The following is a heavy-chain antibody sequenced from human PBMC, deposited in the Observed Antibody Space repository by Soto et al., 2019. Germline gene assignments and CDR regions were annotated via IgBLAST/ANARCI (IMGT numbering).Heavy chain of an antibody. Sequence: GGSLRLSCAASGFTFSSYGMHWVRQAPGKGLEWVAVISYDGSNKYYADSVKGRFTISRDNSKNTLYLQMNSLRAEDTAVYYCAKDRFAATSTLRNWFDPWGQGTLVTVSS. CDR2: ISYDGSNK. D-gene: IGHD6-25*01. J-gene: IGHJ5*02. V-gene: IGHV3-30*18. CDR1: GFTFSSYG. CDR3: AKDRFAATSTLRNWFDP.